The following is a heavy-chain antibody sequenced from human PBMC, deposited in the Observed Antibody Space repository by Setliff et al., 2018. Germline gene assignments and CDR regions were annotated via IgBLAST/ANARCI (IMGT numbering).Heavy chain of an antibody. V-gene: IGHV3-7*01. D-gene: IGHD5-12*01. J-gene: IGHJ4*02. CDR1: GFTFSSYW. CDR3: VRSHRNSGYDDFFDV. Sequence: GESLKISCVASGFTFSSYWMCWVRQAPGKGLEWVANIKQDGSETFYVDSVKGRFTISRDNAKNSLYLQMNSLRVEDTAVYYCVRSHRNSGYDDFFDVWGQGTRVTVSS. CDR2: IKQDGSET.